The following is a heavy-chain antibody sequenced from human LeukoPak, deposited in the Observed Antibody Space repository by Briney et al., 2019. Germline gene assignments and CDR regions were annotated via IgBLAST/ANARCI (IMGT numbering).Heavy chain of an antibody. CDR3: ATDISWFDP. V-gene: IGHV4-4*07. J-gene: IGHJ5*02. CDR1: GGSISSYY. Sequence: PSETLSLTCTVSGGSISSYYWSWIRPPAGKGLEWIGRISASGSTNYAPSLRSRVTMSVDTSTNQFSLKLSSVTAADTAVYYCATDISWFDPWGRGTLVTVSS. CDR2: ISASGST.